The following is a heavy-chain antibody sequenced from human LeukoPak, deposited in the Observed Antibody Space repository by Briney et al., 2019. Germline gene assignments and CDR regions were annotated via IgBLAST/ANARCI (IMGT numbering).Heavy chain of an antibody. Sequence: ASVKVSCKASGGTFSSYAISWVRQAPGQGLEWMGGIIPIFGTANYAQKFQGRVTITADKSTRTAYMELSSLRSEDTAVYYCARDNDSGDPPHFDYWGQGTLVTVSS. CDR1: GGTFSSYA. V-gene: IGHV1-69*06. J-gene: IGHJ4*02. CDR2: IIPIFGTA. D-gene: IGHD3-10*01. CDR3: ARDNDSGDPPHFDY.